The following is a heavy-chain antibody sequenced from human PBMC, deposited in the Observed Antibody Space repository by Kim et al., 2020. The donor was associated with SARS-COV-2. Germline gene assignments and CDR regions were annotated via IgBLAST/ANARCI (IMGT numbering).Heavy chain of an antibody. J-gene: IGHJ6*02. D-gene: IGHD2-15*01. CDR3: TRDSPCSGGSCYLWYYYGMDV. Sequence: GGSLRLSCTASGFTFGDYAMSWFRQAPGKGLEWVGFIRSKAYGGTTEYAASVKGRFTISRDDSKSIAYLQMNSLKTEDTAVYYCTRDSPCSGGSCYLWYYYGMDVWGQGTTVTVSS. CDR2: IRSKAYGGTT. CDR1: GFTFGDYA. V-gene: IGHV3-49*03.